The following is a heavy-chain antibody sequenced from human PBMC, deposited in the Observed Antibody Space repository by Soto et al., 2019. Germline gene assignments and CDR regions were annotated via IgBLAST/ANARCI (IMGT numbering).Heavy chain of an antibody. CDR2: IYYSGST. V-gene: IGHV4-61*01. CDR1: GGSVSSGSYY. D-gene: IGHD3-10*01. J-gene: IGHJ6*02. CDR3: ARDHYYGSGSYYYYYYGMDV. Sequence: SETLSLTCTVSGGSVSSGSYYWSWIRQPPGKGLEWIGYIYYSGSTNYNPSLKSRVTISVDTSKNQFSLKLSSVTAADTAVYYCARDHYYGSGSYYYYYYGMDVWGQGTTVTVS.